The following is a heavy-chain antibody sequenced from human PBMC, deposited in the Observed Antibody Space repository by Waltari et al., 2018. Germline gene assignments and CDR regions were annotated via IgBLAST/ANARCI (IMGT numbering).Heavy chain of an antibody. CDR3: ATHSGTVGFYYYYGMDV. Sequence: QVQLVESGGGVVQPGRSLRLSCAASGFTFSSYAMHWVRPAPGKGLEWVAVISYDGSNKYYADSVKGRFTISRDNSKNTLYLQMNSLRAEDTAVYYCATHSGTVGFYYYYGMDVWGQGTTVTVSS. CDR2: ISYDGSNK. J-gene: IGHJ6*02. CDR1: GFTFSSYA. D-gene: IGHD1-26*01. V-gene: IGHV3-30-3*01.